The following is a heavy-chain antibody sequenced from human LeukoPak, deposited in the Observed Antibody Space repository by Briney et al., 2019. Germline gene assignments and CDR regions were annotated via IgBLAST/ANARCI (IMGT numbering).Heavy chain of an antibody. CDR3: ATPATTRGTDY. Sequence: ASVKVSCKTSGYPFTVYYIHWVRQASGQGLEWMGRINPNSGDIDYAQKFQGSVTITTDTSISTAYMELSSLRSDDTAMYYCATPATTRGTDYWGQGTLVIVSS. D-gene: IGHD1-14*01. J-gene: IGHJ4*02. V-gene: IGHV1-2*04. CDR2: INPNSGDI. CDR1: GYPFTVYY.